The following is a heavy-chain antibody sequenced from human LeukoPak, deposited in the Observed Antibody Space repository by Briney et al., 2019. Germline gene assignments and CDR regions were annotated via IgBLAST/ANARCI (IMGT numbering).Heavy chain of an antibody. D-gene: IGHD3-10*01. CDR2: IYTSGST. CDR3: ARGHKNLDHLLWFGELDY. J-gene: IGHJ4*02. CDR1: GGSISSYY. Sequence: SETLSLTCTVSGGSISSYYWSWIRQPAGKGLEWIGRIYTSGSTNHNPSLKSRVTMSVDTSKNQFSLKLSSVTAADTAVYYCARGHKNLDHLLWFGELDYWGQGTLVTVSS. V-gene: IGHV4-4*07.